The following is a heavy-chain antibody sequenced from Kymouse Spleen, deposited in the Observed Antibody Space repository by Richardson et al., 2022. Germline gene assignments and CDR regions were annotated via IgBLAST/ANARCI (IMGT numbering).Heavy chain of an antibody. CDR3: ASPDIVATTGMDV. CDR1: GFTFSSYW. J-gene: IGHJ6*02. V-gene: IGHV3-7*01. CDR2: IKQDGSEK. Sequence: EVQLVESGGGLVQPGGSLRLSCAASGFTFSSYWMSWVRQAPGKGLEWVANIKQDGSEKYYVDSVKGRFTISRDNAKNSLYLQMNSLRAEDTAVYYCASPDIVATTGMDVWGQGTTVTVSS. D-gene: IGHD5-12*01.